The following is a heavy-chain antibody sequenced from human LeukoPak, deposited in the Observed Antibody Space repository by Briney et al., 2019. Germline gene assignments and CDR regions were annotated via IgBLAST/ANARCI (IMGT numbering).Heavy chain of an antibody. J-gene: IGHJ3*02. CDR3: ASTDYGGQSDAFDI. Sequence: SETLSLTCTVSGGSISSGGYYWSWIRQDPGKGLEWIGYIYYSGSTYYNPSLKSRVTISVGTSKNQFSLKLSSVTAADTAVYYCASTDYGGQSDAFDIWGQGTMVTVSS. CDR2: IYYSGST. V-gene: IGHV4-31*03. CDR1: GGSISSGGYY. D-gene: IGHD4-23*01.